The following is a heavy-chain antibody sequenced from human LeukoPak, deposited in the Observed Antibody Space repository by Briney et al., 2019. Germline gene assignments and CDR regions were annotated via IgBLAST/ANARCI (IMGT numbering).Heavy chain of an antibody. J-gene: IGHJ6*02. Sequence: GGSLRLSCAASGFTFSSYSMNWVRQAPGKGLEWVSSISSSSSYIYYADSVKGRFTISRDNAKNSLYLQMNSLRAEDTAVYYCARDSPVPPLGAPHGMDVWGQGTTVTVSS. V-gene: IGHV3-21*01. CDR2: ISSSSSYI. CDR3: ARDSPVPPLGAPHGMDV. CDR1: GFTFSSYS. D-gene: IGHD3-16*01.